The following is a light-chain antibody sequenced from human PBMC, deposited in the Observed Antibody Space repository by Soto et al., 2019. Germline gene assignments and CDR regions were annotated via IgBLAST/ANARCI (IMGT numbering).Light chain of an antibody. CDR2: KVS. V-gene: IGKV2-30*01. CDR3: LQGTPSPPP. Sequence: DVVMTQSPLSLPVTLGQPASISCRSSQSLVYSDGIAYLSWFHQRPGQSPRRLMYKVSNRDSGVPDRCSGSGSGTDFTLKISRVEAEDVGVYYCLQGTPSPPPFGRGTRVEIK. CDR1: QSLVYSDGIAY. J-gene: IGKJ1*01.